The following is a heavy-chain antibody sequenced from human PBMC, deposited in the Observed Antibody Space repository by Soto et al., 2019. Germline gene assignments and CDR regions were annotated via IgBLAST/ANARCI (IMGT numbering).Heavy chain of an antibody. CDR2: ISGSGRDT. CDR1: GFTFSNYV. D-gene: IGHD3-10*01. J-gene: IGHJ4*02. CDR3: AKDGDYHGSGSFLDY. Sequence: EVQLLESGGGLVQPGGSLRLSCAASGFTFSNYVMTWVRQRPGKGLEWVSTISGSGRDTYYADSVKGRFTISRDSSKNTLYLQINTLRAEDTAIYDCAKDGDYHGSGSFLDYWGQGTLVTVSS. V-gene: IGHV3-23*01.